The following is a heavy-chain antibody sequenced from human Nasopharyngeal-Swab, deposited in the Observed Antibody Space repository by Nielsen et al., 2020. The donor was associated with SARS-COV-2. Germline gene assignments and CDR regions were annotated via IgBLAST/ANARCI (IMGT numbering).Heavy chain of an antibody. CDR1: GGSISTYY. D-gene: IGHD6-13*01. CDR2: IYTSGST. CDR3: ARDGEIAAAPYYYYYYYGMDV. J-gene: IGHJ6*02. V-gene: IGHV4-4*07. Sequence: SETLSLTCTLSGGSISTYYWSWIRQPAGKGLGWIGRIYTSGSTNNNPTLKSRVTMSVDTSKNQFSLKLSSVTAADTAVYYCARDGEIAAAPYYYYYYYGMDVWGQGTTVTVSS.